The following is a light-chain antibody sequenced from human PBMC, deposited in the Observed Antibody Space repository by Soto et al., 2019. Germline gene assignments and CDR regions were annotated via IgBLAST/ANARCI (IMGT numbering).Light chain of an antibody. V-gene: IGKV3-15*01. Sequence: EILMTQSPATLSVSSGESATLSCRASQSVSSDLAWYQHHPGQAPRLLIYGASTRVTGTPPRFSGSGSGTEFTLTITSLQAEDFAVYYCQHYHGWPFTFGQGTKLEMK. CDR3: QHYHGWPFT. CDR1: QSVSSD. CDR2: GAS. J-gene: IGKJ2*01.